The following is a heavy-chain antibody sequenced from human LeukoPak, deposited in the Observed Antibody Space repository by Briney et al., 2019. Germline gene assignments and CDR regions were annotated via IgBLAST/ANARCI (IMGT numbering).Heavy chain of an antibody. Sequence: GGSLRLPCAASGFTFSSYAMSWVRQAPGKGLEWVSAISGSGDGTYYADSVKGRFTISRDNSKNTLYLQMNSLRADDTAVYYCAKHSGSYSMDYWGQGTLVTVSS. D-gene: IGHD1-26*01. CDR3: AKHSGSYSMDY. J-gene: IGHJ4*02. CDR2: ISGSGDGT. CDR1: GFTFSSYA. V-gene: IGHV3-23*01.